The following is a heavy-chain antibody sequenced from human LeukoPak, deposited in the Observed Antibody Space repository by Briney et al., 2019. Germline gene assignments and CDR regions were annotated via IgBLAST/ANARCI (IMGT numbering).Heavy chain of an antibody. J-gene: IGHJ3*02. Sequence: GGSLRLSCAASGFTFSSYGMHWVRQAPGKGLEWVAFIRYDGSNKYYADSVKGRFTISRDNAKNSLYLQMNSLRAEDTAVYYCASRMYYYDTSGYSSDAFDIWGQGTMVTVSS. CDR2: IRYDGSNK. D-gene: IGHD3-22*01. CDR1: GFTFSSYG. CDR3: ASRMYYYDTSGYSSDAFDI. V-gene: IGHV3-30*02.